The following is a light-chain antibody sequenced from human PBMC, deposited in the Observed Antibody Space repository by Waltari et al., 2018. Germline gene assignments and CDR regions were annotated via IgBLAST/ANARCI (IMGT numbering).Light chain of an antibody. Sequence: QSALTQPASVSGSPGQSITISCPGTATDVGGYNYVPWYQQHPGKAPKLIIFDVSSRPSGSSNRFSGSKYGNTASLTSSGVQPEDEADYYCCSFTSSSTWVFGGGTKLTVL. V-gene: IGLV2-14*03. CDR3: CSFTSSSTWV. CDR1: ATDVGGYNY. J-gene: IGLJ3*02. CDR2: DVS.